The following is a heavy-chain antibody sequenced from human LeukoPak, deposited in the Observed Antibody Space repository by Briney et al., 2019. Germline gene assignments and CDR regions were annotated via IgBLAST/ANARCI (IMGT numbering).Heavy chain of an antibody. D-gene: IGHD3-22*01. Sequence: GSVKVSCKTSGYTFSTYGINWMRQAPGQGLEWMGWISGHNGNTQYSQKLQGRVTMSIDTSTTTAYMELRSLRSDDTAVYYCARDTPNVGYYDSSGYFAFDIWGQGTMVTVSS. V-gene: IGHV1-18*04. CDR3: ARDTPNVGYYDSSGYFAFDI. CDR2: ISGHNGNT. CDR1: GYTFSTYG. J-gene: IGHJ3*02.